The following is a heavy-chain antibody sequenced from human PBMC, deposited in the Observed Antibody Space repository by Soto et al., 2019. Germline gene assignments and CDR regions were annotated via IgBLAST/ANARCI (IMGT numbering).Heavy chain of an antibody. D-gene: IGHD3-16*02. CDR3: ARGDYVWGSYRPSYYYYGMDV. J-gene: IGHJ6*02. CDR2: INHSGST. V-gene: IGHV4-34*01. Sequence: QVQLQQWGAGLLKPSETLSLTCAVYGGSFSGYYWSWIRQPPGKGLEWIGEINHSGSTNHNPSLKSRVTISVDTSKNQFSLKLSSVTAADTAVYYCARGDYVWGSYRPSYYYYGMDVWGQGTTVTVSS. CDR1: GGSFSGYY.